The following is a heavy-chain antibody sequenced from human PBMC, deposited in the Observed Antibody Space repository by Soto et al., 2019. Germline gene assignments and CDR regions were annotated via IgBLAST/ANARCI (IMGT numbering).Heavy chain of an antibody. J-gene: IGHJ3*01. CDR3: GSRLTLATTTGDAFDL. CDR2: IYYSGST. Sequence: SETLSLTCTVSSGSIINYYWSWIRQPPGKGLEWIGFIYYSGSTNYNSFLKSRVTMSVDMSRQQLSLKLNSVTAADTAVYYCGSRLTLATTTGDAFDLWGQGTMVTVSS. D-gene: IGHD4-17*01. CDR1: SGSIINYY. V-gene: IGHV4-59*01.